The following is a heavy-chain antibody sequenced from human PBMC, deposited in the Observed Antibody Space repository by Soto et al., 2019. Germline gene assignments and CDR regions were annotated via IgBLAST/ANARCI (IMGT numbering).Heavy chain of an antibody. J-gene: IGHJ4*02. CDR3: VGGQNYFDS. Sequence: QVQLVESGGGVVQPGRSLRLSCAASGFPFTSYGMHWVREGPDKGLEWVAVISYHGIDKYYADSVKGRFTISRDNSKNTLYLKMNSLRPEDTALYYCVGGQNYFDSRGKGTLVIVSS. D-gene: IGHD3-10*01. CDR1: GFPFTSYG. CDR2: ISYHGIDK. V-gene: IGHV3-30*03.